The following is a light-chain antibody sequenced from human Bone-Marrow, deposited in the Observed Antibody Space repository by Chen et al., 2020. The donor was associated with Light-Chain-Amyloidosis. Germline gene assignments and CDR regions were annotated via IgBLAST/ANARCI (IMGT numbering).Light chain of an antibody. CDR3: YSATDDSLGV. CDR1: LLAKNY. J-gene: IGLJ3*02. V-gene: IGLV3-27*01. CDR2: KDT. Sequence: SYELTQPSSVSVSPGQTAKITCSGDLLAKNYVRWLQQKPGQAPVLVIYKDTERPSGIPERLSGSSAEATATLTVSGAQVDDEADYHCYSATDDSLGVFGGGTRLTVL.